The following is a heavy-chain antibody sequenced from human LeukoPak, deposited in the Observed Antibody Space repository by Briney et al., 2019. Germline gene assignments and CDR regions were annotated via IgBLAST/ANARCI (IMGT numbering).Heavy chain of an antibody. Sequence: ASVKVSCKASGYTFTSYGISWVRQAPGQGLEWMGWISAYNGNTNYAQKLQGRVTVTTDTSTSTAYMELRSLRSDDTAVYYCARLLKNYYDSSGFLDYWGQGTLVTVSS. CDR2: ISAYNGNT. CDR3: ARLLKNYYDSSGFLDY. J-gene: IGHJ4*02. CDR1: GYTFTSYG. V-gene: IGHV1-18*01. D-gene: IGHD3-22*01.